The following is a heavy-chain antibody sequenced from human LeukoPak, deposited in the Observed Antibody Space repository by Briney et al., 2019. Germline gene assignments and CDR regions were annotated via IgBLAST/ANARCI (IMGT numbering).Heavy chain of an antibody. V-gene: IGHV3-21*01. D-gene: IGHD3-3*01. Sequence: GGSLRLSCAASGFTFSSYSMNWVRQAPGKGLEWVSSISSSSSYIYYADSVKGRFTISRDNAKNSLYLQMNSLRAEDTAVYYCARATILGPFDYWGQGTLVTVSS. J-gene: IGHJ4*02. CDR1: GFTFSSYS. CDR2: ISSSSSYI. CDR3: ARATILGPFDY.